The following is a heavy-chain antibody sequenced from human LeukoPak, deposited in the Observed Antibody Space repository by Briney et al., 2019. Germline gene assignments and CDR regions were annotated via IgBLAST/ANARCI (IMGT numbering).Heavy chain of an antibody. V-gene: IGHV4-59*01. CDR1: GGSISSYY. J-gene: IGHJ4*02. CDR3: ARRSGTSFDY. D-gene: IGHD1-26*01. CDR2: MYYSGNI. Sequence: SETLSLTCTVSGGSISSYYWSWIRQPPGKGLEWIGYMYYSGNINYNPSLKSRVTISVDTPKNQFSLKLSSVTAADTAVYFCARRSGTSFDYWGQGTLVTVSS.